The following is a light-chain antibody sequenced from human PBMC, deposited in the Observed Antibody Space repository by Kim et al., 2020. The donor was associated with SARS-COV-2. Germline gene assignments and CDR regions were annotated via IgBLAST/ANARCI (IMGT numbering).Light chain of an antibody. CDR3: RHLSLWTPT. Sequence: SPGERATLAGRASQCADASLAGYQLKPGQAPRLIIVDEPRRVTGTPARFSGTGSGTDFTLTISSLEPEDVALYYCRHLSLWTPTFGGGTKVDIK. CDR1: QCADAS. CDR2: DEP. V-gene: IGKV3-11*01. J-gene: IGKJ4*01.